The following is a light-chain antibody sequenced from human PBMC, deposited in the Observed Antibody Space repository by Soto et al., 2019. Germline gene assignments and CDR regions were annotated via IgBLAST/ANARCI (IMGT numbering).Light chain of an antibody. CDR3: QQRNYWPSNT. J-gene: IGKJ2*01. Sequence: EIVLTQSPATLSLSPGARATLSCRASQSISRYLAWYQHKPGQVPRLLIYGASNRATGIPARFSCSGSGTDITLTISSLEPEDSAVYSCQQRNYWPSNTFGQGTKLEIK. CDR1: QSISRY. CDR2: GAS. V-gene: IGKV3-11*01.